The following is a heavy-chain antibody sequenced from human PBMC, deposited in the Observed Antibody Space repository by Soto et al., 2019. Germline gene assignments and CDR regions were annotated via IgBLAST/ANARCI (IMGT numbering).Heavy chain of an antibody. D-gene: IGHD5-18*01. CDR2: ISSSSSYI. CDR3: ARWDFEGDSGYSYRPNDAFDI. Sequence: PGGSLRLSCAASGFTFSSYSMNWVRQAPGKGLEWVSSISSSSSYIYYADSVKGRFTISRDNAKNSLYLQMNSLRAEDTAVYYCARWDFEGDSGYSYRPNDAFDIWGQGTTVTVSS. CDR1: GFTFSSYS. J-gene: IGHJ3*02. V-gene: IGHV3-21*01.